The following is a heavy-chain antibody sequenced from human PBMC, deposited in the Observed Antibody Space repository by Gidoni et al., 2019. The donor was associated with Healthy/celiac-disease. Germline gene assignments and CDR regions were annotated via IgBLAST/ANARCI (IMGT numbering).Heavy chain of an antibody. CDR1: GGSFSGYY. J-gene: IGHJ5*02. CDR3: ARGGYDFWSGNWFDP. V-gene: IGHV4-34*01. Sequence: QVQLQQWGAGLLKPSETLSLTCAVSGGSFSGYYWSWIRQPPRKGLEWIGEINHSGSTNYNPSLKSRVTISVDTSKNQFSLKLSSVTAADTAVYYCARGGYDFWSGNWFDPWGQGTLVTVSS. D-gene: IGHD3-3*01. CDR2: INHSGST.